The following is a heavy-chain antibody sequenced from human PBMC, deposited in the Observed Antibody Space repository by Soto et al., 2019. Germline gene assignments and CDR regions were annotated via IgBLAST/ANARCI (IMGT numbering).Heavy chain of an antibody. CDR1: GGSINTFY. J-gene: IGHJ4*02. CDR2: IFSSGST. V-gene: IGHV4-4*07. D-gene: IGHD5-12*01. Sequence: SETLSLTCTVSGGSINTFYWSWFRQPAGKGLEGIGRIFSSGSTSCNPPLESRVAMSVDTSKNHFSLNLSSVTAADMAVYYCAREGSYSAYNFAHGIQLWSFDFWGQGALVTVSS. CDR3: AREGSYSAYNFAHGIQLWSFDF.